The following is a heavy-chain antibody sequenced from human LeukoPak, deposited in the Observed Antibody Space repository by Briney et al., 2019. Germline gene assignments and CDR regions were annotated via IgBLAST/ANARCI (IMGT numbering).Heavy chain of an antibody. J-gene: IGHJ3*02. D-gene: IGHD1-26*01. V-gene: IGHV3-66*01. Sequence: SGGSLRLSCAASGFTVSSNYMSWVRQAPGKGLEWVSVIYSGGSTYYADSVKGRFTISRDNSKNTLYLQMDSLRAEDTAVYYCARDLELHGYDAFDIWGQGTMVTVSS. CDR2: IYSGGST. CDR1: GFTVSSNY. CDR3: ARDLELHGYDAFDI.